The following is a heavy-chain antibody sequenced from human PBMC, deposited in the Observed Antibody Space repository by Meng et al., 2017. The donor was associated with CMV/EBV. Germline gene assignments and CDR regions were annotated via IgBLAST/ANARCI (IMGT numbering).Heavy chain of an antibody. D-gene: IGHD1-26*01. CDR2: IYYSGST. J-gene: IGHJ4*02. CDR3: ARDPEWELPLYYFDY. V-gene: IGHV4-39*07. Sequence: GSSSSSSYYWGWIRQPPGKGLEWIGSIYYSGSTYYNPSLKSRVTISVDTSKNQFSLKLSSVTAADTAVYYCARDPEWELPLYYFDYWGQGTLVTVSS. CDR1: GSSSSSSYY.